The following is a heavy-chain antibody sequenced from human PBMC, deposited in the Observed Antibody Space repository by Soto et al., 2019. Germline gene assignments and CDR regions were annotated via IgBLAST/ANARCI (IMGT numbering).Heavy chain of an antibody. V-gene: IGHV4-31*03. D-gene: IGHD2-15*01. CDR1: GGSISSGGYY. Sequence: QVQLQESGPGLVKPSQTLSLTCTVSGGSISSGGYYWSWIRQHPGKGLEWIGYIYYSGSTYYNPSRKSRLTISVDTSKNQFSLKLSSVTAADTAVYYCARDIVVVVAATPYYYGMDVWGQGTTVTVSS. CDR2: IYYSGST. J-gene: IGHJ6*02. CDR3: ARDIVVVVAATPYYYGMDV.